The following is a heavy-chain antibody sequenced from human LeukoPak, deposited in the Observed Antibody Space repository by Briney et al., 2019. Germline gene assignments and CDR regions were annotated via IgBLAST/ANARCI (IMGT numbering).Heavy chain of an antibody. CDR2: ISAYNGNT. CDR3: ARVDSSSWFVYYYYGMDV. CDR1: GYTFTSYG. J-gene: IGHJ6*02. V-gene: IGHV1-18*01. Sequence: ASVKVSCKASGYTFTSYGIRWVRQAPGQGLEWMGWISAYNGNTNYAQKLQGRVTMTTDTSTSTAYMELRSLRSDDTAVYYCARVDSSSWFVYYYYGMDVWGQGTTVTVSS. D-gene: IGHD6-13*01.